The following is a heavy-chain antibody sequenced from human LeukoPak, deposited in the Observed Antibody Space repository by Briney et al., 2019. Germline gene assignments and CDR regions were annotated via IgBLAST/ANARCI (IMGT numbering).Heavy chain of an antibody. Sequence: GASVKVSCKASGYTFTSYYMHWVRQAPGQGLEWMGIINPSGGSTSYAQKFQGRVTMTRDTSTSTVYMELSSLRSEDTAVYYCARDLFAGHYVSSGYLVYWGQGTLVTVSS. D-gene: IGHD3-22*01. CDR3: ARDLFAGHYVSSGYLVY. CDR2: INPSGGST. CDR1: GYTFTSYY. V-gene: IGHV1-46*01. J-gene: IGHJ4*02.